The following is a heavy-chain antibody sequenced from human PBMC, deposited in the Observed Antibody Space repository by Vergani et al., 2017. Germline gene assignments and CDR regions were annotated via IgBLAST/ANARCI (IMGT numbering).Heavy chain of an antibody. CDR2: ISAYNGNT. J-gene: IGHJ6*02. Sequence: QVQLVQSGAEVKKPGSSVKVSCKASGGTFSSYTISWVRQAPGQGLEWMGWISAYNGNTNYAQKLQGRVTMTTDTSTSTAYMELRSLRSDDTAVYYCARDRVTTGYYGMDVWGQGTTVTVSS. CDR3: ARDRVTTGYYGMDV. CDR1: GGTFSSYT. V-gene: IGHV1-18*01. D-gene: IGHD1-14*01.